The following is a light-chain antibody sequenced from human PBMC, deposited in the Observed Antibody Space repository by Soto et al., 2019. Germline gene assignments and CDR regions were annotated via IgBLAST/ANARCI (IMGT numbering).Light chain of an antibody. CDR1: QIISSW. CDR2: DAS. V-gene: IGKV1-5*01. CDR3: QQYASFAWT. Sequence: DIQMTQSPATLSASVGDRVTISCRASQIISSWLAWYQQKPGKAPKLLIYDASSLESGVPSRFSGSGFGTEFTLTISSLQPEDFATYYCQQYASFAWTFGQGTKV. J-gene: IGKJ1*01.